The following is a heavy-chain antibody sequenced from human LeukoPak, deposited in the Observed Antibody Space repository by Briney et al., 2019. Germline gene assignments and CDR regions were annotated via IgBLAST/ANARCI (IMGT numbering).Heavy chain of an antibody. CDR2: INPNSGGT. D-gene: IGHD3-3*01. CDR3: ARSFGGPYYYYMDV. CDR1: GYTFSDYF. Sequence: ASVKVSCKASGYTFSDYFMHWVRQAPGQGLEWMGWINPNSGGTNYAQKFQGRVTMTRDTSISTAYMELSRLRSDDTAVYYCARSFGGPYYYYMDVWGKGTTVTVSS. J-gene: IGHJ6*03. V-gene: IGHV1-2*02.